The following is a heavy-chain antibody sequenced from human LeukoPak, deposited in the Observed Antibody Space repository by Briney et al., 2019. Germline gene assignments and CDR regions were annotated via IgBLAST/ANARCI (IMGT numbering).Heavy chain of an antibody. J-gene: IGHJ4*02. D-gene: IGHD3-16*01. CDR3: GRRGSNFDC. CDR2: IKQDGSEK. CDR1: GFTFSSYW. V-gene: IGHV3-7*01. Sequence: GGSLRLSCAASGFTFSSYWMSWVRQAPGKGLEWVANIKQDGSEKNYVDSVKGRFTISRDNAKNSQYLQINSLRVEDTAVYYCGRRGSNFDCWGQGTLVSVSS.